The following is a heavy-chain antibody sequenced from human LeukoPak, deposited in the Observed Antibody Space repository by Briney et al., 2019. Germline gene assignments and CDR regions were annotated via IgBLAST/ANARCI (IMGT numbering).Heavy chain of an antibody. Sequence: PGGSLRLSCAASGFTFSSYGMHWVRQAPGKGLEWVAVISYDGSNKYYADSVKGRFTVSRDNSKNTLYLQMNSLRAEDTAVYFCAKDPLARFLEWFFGVWGQGTTVTVSS. D-gene: IGHD3-3*01. J-gene: IGHJ6*02. CDR1: GFTFSSYG. CDR2: ISYDGSNK. CDR3: AKDPLARFLEWFFGV. V-gene: IGHV3-30*18.